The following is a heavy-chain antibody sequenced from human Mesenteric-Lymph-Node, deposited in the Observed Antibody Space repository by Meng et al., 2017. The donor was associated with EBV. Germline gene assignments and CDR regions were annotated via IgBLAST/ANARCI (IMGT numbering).Heavy chain of an antibody. CDR1: GYTFTSYD. V-gene: IGHV1-8*01. CDR2: MNPNSGNT. CDR3: SRDPIYDGLDY. Sequence: QVQLGQSGAEVKKPGASVKVSCKASGYTFTSYDINWVRQATGQGLEWMGWMNPNSGNTGSAQKFQGRVTMTRNTAISTAYMELNSLTSEDTAIYYCSRDPIYDGLDYWGQGTLVTVSS. D-gene: IGHD3-16*01. J-gene: IGHJ4*02.